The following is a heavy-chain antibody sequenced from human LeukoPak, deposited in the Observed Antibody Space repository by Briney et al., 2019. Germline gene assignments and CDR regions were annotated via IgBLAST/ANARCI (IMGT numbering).Heavy chain of an antibody. D-gene: IGHD3-22*01. Sequence: ASVKVSCKASGYTFTSYYMHWVRRAPGQGLEWMGIINPSGGSTSYAQKFQGRVTMTRDTSTSTVYMELSSLRSEDTAVYYCASTYYDSSGYLPYFDYWGQGTLVTVSS. CDR2: INPSGGST. V-gene: IGHV1-46*01. CDR3: ASTYYDSSGYLPYFDY. CDR1: GYTFTSYY. J-gene: IGHJ4*02.